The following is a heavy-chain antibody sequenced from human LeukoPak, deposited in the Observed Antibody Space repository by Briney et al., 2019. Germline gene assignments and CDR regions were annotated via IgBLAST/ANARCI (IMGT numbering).Heavy chain of an antibody. CDR1: GLAFSAYK. CDR2: ISTDGYTT. V-gene: IGHV3-74*01. J-gene: IGHJ4*02. D-gene: IGHD4-11*01. Sequence: GGSMRLSCAASGLAFSAYKMHWVRQAPRKGLVWVSRISTDGYTTDYADFVQGRFTASRDNTKNTWSLEMNSLRAEDTAVYYCAKSYRATVTRPWDYWGQGTLVTVSS. CDR3: AKSYRATVTRPWDY.